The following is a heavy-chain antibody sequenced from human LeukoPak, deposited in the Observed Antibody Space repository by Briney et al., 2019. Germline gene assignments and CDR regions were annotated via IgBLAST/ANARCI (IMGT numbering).Heavy chain of an antibody. J-gene: IGHJ4*02. Sequence: GGSLRLSCAASGFTFSSYAMSWVRQAPGKGLELVSAISGSGGSTYYADSVKGRFTISRDNSKNTLYLQMNSLRAEDTAVYYCAKPRNYCSSTSCHTPDDYWGQGTLVTVSS. CDR3: AKPRNYCSSTSCHTPDDY. D-gene: IGHD2-2*01. V-gene: IGHV3-23*01. CDR1: GFTFSSYA. CDR2: ISGSGGST.